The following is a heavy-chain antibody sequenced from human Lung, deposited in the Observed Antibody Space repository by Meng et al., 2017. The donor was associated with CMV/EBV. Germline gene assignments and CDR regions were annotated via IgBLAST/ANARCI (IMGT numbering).Heavy chain of an antibody. CDR1: GFTFSSYE. CDR3: AREGVYYDSSGYLDY. V-gene: IGHV3-48*03. Sequence: GGSXRLXCAASGFTFSSYEMNWVRQAPGKGLEWVSYISSSGSTIYYADSVKGRFTISRDNAKNSLYLQMNSLRAEDTAVYYCAREGVYYDSSGYLDYWGQGTLVT. J-gene: IGHJ4*02. D-gene: IGHD3-22*01. CDR2: ISSSGSTI.